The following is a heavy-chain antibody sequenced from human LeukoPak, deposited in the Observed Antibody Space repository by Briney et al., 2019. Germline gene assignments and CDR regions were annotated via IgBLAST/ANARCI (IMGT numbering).Heavy chain of an antibody. CDR2: ISGGGGST. D-gene: IGHD6-13*01. Sequence: PGGSLRLSCVASGFTFNNYAMNWVRQAPGKGLEWVSVISGGGGSTYYADSVKGRFTISRDNSKNTLYLQMNSLRAQDTAVYYCAKEVIAAAYYGMDVWGQGTTVTVS. CDR3: AKEVIAAAYYGMDV. CDR1: GFTFNNYA. V-gene: IGHV3-23*01. J-gene: IGHJ6*02.